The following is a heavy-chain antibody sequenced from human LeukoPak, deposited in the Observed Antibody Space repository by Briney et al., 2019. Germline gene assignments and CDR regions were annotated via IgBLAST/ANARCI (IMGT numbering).Heavy chain of an antibody. V-gene: IGHV3-30*18. Sequence: PGRSLRLSCAASGFTFSSYGMHWVRQAPGKGLEWVAVISYDGSNKYYADSVKGRFTISRDNSKNTLYLQMNSLRAEDTAVYYCAKDRRTYYYYGMDVWGQGTTVTVSS. CDR3: AKDRRTYYYYGMDV. CDR2: ISYDGSNK. J-gene: IGHJ6*02. CDR1: GFTFSSYG.